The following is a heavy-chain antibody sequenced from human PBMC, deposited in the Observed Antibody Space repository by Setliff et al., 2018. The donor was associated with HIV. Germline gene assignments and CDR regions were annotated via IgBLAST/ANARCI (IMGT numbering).Heavy chain of an antibody. J-gene: IGHJ4*02. CDR1: GDSISSTSYY. CDR3: AKGPRGLGLRYFFDY. CDR2: IYYSGST. Sequence: SSETLSLTCTVSGDSISSTSYYWGWIRQPPGKGLEWIGSIYYSGSTYYNPSLKGRVTVSVDTSKNQFSLKLSSVTAADPAIYYCAKGPRGLGLRYFFDYWAQGSPVTVSS. D-gene: IGHD3-10*01. V-gene: IGHV4-39*01.